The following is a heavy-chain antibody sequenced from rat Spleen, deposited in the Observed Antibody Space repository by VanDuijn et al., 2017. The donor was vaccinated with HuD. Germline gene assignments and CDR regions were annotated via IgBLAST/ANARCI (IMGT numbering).Heavy chain of an antibody. CDR3: ARQRELGAGVMDA. D-gene: IGHD5-1*01. V-gene: IGHV5-25*01. J-gene: IGHJ4*01. Sequence: EVQLVESGGGLVQPGRSLKLSCVASGFTFNNYWMTWIRQAPTKGLEWVASISTGGGNTYYRDSVKGRFTISRDNAKSTLYLQMDSLRSEDTATYYCARQRELGAGVMDAWGQGASVTVSS. CDR2: ISTGGGNT. CDR1: GFTFNNYW.